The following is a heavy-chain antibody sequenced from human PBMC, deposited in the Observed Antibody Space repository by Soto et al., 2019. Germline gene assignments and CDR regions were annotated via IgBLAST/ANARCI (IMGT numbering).Heavy chain of an antibody. CDR2: IYSGGST. CDR3: ARGRRGSYNYYYYMDV. J-gene: IGHJ6*03. D-gene: IGHD1-20*01. V-gene: IGHV3-53*04. Sequence: GALRVSLLAPGVSLRRNYNSWGRQAPAKGLEWVSVIYSGGSTYYADSVKGRFTISRHNSKNTLYLQMNSLRAEDTAVYYCARGRRGSYNYYYYMDVWGKGTTVTVSS. CDR1: GVSLRRNY.